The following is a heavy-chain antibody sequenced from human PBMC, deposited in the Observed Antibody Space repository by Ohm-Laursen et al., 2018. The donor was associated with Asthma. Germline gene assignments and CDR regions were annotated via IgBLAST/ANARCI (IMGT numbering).Heavy chain of an antibody. V-gene: IGHV3-23*01. CDR2: ISGRDGGT. CDR3: ARGWTMPDY. D-gene: IGHD2-15*01. J-gene: IGHJ4*02. Sequence: SLRLSCAASGFTFSNYDMMWVRQAPGKGLEWVSAISGRDGGTTYADSVKGRFTISRDDSKNTLYLQMNSLRAEDTAVYYCARGWTMPDYWGQGTLVTVSS. CDR1: GFTFSNYD.